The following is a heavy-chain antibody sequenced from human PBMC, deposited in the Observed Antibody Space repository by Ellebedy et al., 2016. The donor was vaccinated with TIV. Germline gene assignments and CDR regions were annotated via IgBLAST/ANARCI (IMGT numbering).Heavy chain of an antibody. D-gene: IGHD1-26*01. V-gene: IGHV1-46*01. CDR2: MNPSGGTT. CDR1: GYIFPSYY. CDR3: ARGRSVGSHPFEN. J-gene: IGHJ4*02. Sequence: AASVKVSCTATGYIFPSYYMHWVRQPPGQGLELIGVMNPSGGTTLNPQKFQGRVNVTRDTSTSTIYMELSSLTSDDTAVYYCARGRSVGSHPFENWGQGTLVTVSS.